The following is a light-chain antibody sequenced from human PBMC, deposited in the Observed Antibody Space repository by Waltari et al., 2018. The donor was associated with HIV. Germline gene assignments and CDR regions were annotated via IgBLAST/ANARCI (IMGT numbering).Light chain of an antibody. CDR3: AVWDNSLSAQV. V-gene: IGLV1-47*01. J-gene: IGLJ3*02. CDR2: WNT. Sequence: QSVLTQSPSISGTPGQRVAISCSGSSSNIGNTYVSWYQQVPGTTPKPLIFWNTPRPSGVSDRFSGSVSGTSASLAISGLRSDDEANYYCAVWDNSLSAQVFGGGTTLTVL. CDR1: SSNIGNTY.